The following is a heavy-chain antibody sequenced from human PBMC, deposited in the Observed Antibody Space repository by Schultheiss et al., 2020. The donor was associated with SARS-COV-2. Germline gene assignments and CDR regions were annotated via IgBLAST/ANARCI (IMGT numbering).Heavy chain of an antibody. J-gene: IGHJ4*02. V-gene: IGHV3-33*08. CDR3: ARRDGYNPSPFDY. CDR2: IWHDGTNK. CDR1: GFSFSASA. D-gene: IGHD5-24*01. Sequence: GESLKISCVASGFSFSASAMHWVRQAPGKGLEWVSVIWHDGTNKYYADSVKGRFTISRDNSKNTLFLQMSSLRVEDTAVYYCARRDGYNPSPFDYWGQGTLVTVSS.